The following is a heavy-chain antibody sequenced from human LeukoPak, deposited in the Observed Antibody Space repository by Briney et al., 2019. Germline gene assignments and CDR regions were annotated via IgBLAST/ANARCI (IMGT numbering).Heavy chain of an antibody. CDR3: AKERDYAEDMDV. D-gene: IGHD4-17*01. CDR1: GFTFSSYG. J-gene: IGHJ6*03. Sequence: GGSLRLSCAASGFTFSSYGMHWVRQAPGKGLEWVALIWFDGTYEYYADSMKGRFTISRDNSNKTLYLQMNSLRAEDTAVYYCAKERDYAEDMDVWGKGTTVTVSS. V-gene: IGHV3-33*06. CDR2: IWFDGTYE.